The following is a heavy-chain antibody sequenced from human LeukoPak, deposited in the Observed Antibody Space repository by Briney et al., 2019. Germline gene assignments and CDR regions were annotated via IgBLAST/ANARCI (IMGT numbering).Heavy chain of an antibody. CDR1: GSTFDDYS. V-gene: IGHV3-43*02. J-gene: IGHJ3*02. Sequence: GGSLRLSCVISGSTFDDYSMHWVRQAPGKGLEWVSLISGDGDSTYYADSVKGRFTISRDNSKNSLYLQMNSLRTEDTALYYCAKDNHPDAFDIWGQGTMVTVSS. CDR2: ISGDGDST. CDR3: AKDNHPDAFDI.